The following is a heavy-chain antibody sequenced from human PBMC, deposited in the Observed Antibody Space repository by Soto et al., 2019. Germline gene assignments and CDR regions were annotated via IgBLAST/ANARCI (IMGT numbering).Heavy chain of an antibody. CDR3: ARGTIVARQHLDY. Sequence: QVQLVESGGGVVQPGKSLRLSCAASGFTLSSYAMHWARQAPGKGLEWVTVISIRGGDEYYAESVRGRFTISRDDLKNTLNLQMNSLRVEDTAVYYCARGTIVARQHLDYWGQGTLVTVSS. CDR2: ISIRGGDE. V-gene: IGHV3-30*03. CDR1: GFTLSSYA. J-gene: IGHJ4*02. D-gene: IGHD6-6*01.